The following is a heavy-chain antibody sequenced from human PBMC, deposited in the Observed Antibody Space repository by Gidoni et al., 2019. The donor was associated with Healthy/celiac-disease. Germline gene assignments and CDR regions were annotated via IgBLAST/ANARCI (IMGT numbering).Heavy chain of an antibody. CDR3: ARETTKVYYGMDV. J-gene: IGHJ6*02. CDR1: GFTFSSYG. CDR2: IWYDGSNK. D-gene: IGHD4-17*01. Sequence: QVQLVESGGGVVQPGRSLRLSCAASGFTFSSYGIHWVRQAPGKGLEWVAVIWYDGSNKYYADSVKGRFTISRDNSKNTLYLQMNSLRAEDTAVYYCARETTKVYYGMDVWGQGTTVTVSS. V-gene: IGHV3-33*01.